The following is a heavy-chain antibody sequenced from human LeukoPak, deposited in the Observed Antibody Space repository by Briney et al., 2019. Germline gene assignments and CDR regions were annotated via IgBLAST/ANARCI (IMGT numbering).Heavy chain of an antibody. Sequence: ASVKVSCKASGYTFTSYHLHWVRQAPGQGPEWMGIINPSGGSTSYAQKFQGRVTMTRDMSTSTVYMELSSLRSEDTAVYYCARPEVWGSYRYDYWGQGTLVTVSS. CDR1: GYTFTSYH. V-gene: IGHV1-46*01. CDR3: ARPEVWGSYRYDY. J-gene: IGHJ4*02. D-gene: IGHD3-16*02. CDR2: INPSGGST.